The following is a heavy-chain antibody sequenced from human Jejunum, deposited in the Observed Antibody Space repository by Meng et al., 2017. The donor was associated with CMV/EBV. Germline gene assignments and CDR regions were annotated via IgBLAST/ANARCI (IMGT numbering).Heavy chain of an antibody. Sequence: EQLVGSGGGLVKPGGSLRPSCEGAGFTFSNAWMSWVRQAPGKGLEWVAFIEHDGSNKYYADSVKGRFTISRDNSKNTLYLQMNSLRVEDTAVYYCAKDVGYWGQGTLVTVSS. D-gene: IGHD1-26*01. CDR2: IEHDGSNK. V-gene: IGHV3-30*02. J-gene: IGHJ4*02. CDR1: GFTFSNAW. CDR3: AKDVGY.